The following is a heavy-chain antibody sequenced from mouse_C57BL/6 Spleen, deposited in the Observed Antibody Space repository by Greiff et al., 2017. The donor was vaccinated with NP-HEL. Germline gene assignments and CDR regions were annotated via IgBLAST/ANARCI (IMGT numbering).Heavy chain of an antibody. CDR2: LSYDGNN. Sequence: ESGPGLVKPSPSLSLTCSVTGYSITSGYYWYWIRQFPGNKLEWVGYLSYDGNNNYNPSLKNRTSITPDTSKSQFFLKLNSVTTEDTATYYCARDGGFAYWGQGTLVTVSA. CDR3: ARDGGFAY. V-gene: IGHV3-6*01. CDR1: GYSITSGYY. J-gene: IGHJ3*01.